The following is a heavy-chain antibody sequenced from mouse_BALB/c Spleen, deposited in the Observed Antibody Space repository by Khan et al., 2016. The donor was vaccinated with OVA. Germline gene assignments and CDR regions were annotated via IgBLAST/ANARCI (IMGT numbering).Heavy chain of an antibody. CDR2: INPRRANN. CDR1: GYTFNSNT. CDR3: ARRTTEYTMDY. J-gene: IGHJ4*01. Sequence: QVQLQQSGAELARPGASVKMYCKASGYTFNSNTMHWVKQRHGQGLERIGYINPRRANNNYKQTFKDKATLTADKSYSTDYMQLRSLTSEDSAVYYCARRTTEYTMDYWGQGTSVTVSS. V-gene: IGHV1-4*01. D-gene: IGHD2-14*01.